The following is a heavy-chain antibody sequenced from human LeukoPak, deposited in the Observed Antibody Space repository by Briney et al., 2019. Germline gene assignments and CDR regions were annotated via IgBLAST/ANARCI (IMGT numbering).Heavy chain of an antibody. V-gene: IGHV3-21*01. CDR3: ARSPGGYSGSY. CDR1: GFTFSSYS. CDR2: ISSGSSYI. Sequence: GGSLRLSCVASGFTFSSYSMNWVRQAPGKGLEWVSSISSGSSYIYYADSVKGRFTISRDNAKNSLYLQMNSLRAEDTAVYYCARSPGGYSGSYWGQGTLVTVSS. J-gene: IGHJ4*02. D-gene: IGHD1-26*01.